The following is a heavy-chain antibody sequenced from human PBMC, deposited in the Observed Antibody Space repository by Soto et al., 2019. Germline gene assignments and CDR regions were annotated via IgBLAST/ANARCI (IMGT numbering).Heavy chain of an antibody. J-gene: IGHJ6*02. CDR1: GGSISSGGYY. D-gene: IGHD2-2*01. Sequence: PSETLSLTCTVSGGSISSGGYYWSWIRQHPGKGLEWIGYIYYSGSTYYNPSLKSRVTISVDTSKNQFSLKLSSVTAADTAVYYCARVESYQLLSTYYYCGMDVWGQGTTVTVSS. CDR2: IYYSGST. V-gene: IGHV4-31*03. CDR3: ARVESYQLLSTYYYCGMDV.